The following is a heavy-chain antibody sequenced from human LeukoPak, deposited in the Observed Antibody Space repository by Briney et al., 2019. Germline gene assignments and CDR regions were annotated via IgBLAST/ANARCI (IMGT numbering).Heavy chain of an antibody. V-gene: IGHV3-74*01. CDR1: GFTFSSYW. CDR2: INSDGSST. Sequence: GGSLRLSCAASGFTFSSYWMHWVRQAPGKGLVWVSRINSDGSSTSYADSVKGRFTISRDNSKNTLYLQMNSLRAEDTAVYYSAKEAVSGSGYDLYYFDYWGQGTLVTVSS. CDR3: AKEAVSGSGYDLYYFDY. D-gene: IGHD5-12*01. J-gene: IGHJ4*02.